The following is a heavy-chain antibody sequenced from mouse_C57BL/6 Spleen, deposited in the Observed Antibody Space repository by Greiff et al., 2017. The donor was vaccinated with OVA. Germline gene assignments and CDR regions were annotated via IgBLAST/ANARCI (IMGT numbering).Heavy chain of an antibody. CDR2: IDPSDSYT. Sequence: QVQLQQPGAELVKPGASVKLSCKASGYTFTSYWMQWVKQRPGPGLEWIGEIDPSDSYTNYNQKFKGKATLTVDTSSSTVYMQLSSLTSEDSAVYYCAREWTYYDYDRNYFDYWGQVTTLTVSS. J-gene: IGHJ2*01. CDR3: AREWTYYDYDRNYFDY. D-gene: IGHD2-4*01. CDR1: GYTFTSYW. V-gene: IGHV1-50*01.